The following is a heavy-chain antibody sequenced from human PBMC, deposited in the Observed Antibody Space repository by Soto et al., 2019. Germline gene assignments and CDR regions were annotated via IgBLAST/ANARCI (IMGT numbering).Heavy chain of an antibody. CDR1: GYTFTNYA. CDR3: ARGPGGPDGPGDY. Sequence: QVQLVQSGAEVKKPGASVKVSCKASGYTFTNYAMHWVRQAPGQRLEWMGWINAGNGNTKYSQKFQGRVTITRDTSASTDYMDLRSLRSEDTAVYYCARGPGGPDGPGDYWGQGTLVTVSS. D-gene: IGHD2-15*01. V-gene: IGHV1-3*01. J-gene: IGHJ4*02. CDR2: INAGNGNT.